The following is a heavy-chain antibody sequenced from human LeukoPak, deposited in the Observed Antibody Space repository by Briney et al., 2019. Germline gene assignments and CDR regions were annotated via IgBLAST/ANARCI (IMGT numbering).Heavy chain of an antibody. J-gene: IGHJ5*02. CDR1: GFTFSSYA. CDR3: AKVRFRRGYSGYNRDFFDP. V-gene: IGHV3-23*01. Sequence: PGGSLRLSCAASGFTFSSYAMSWVRQAPGKGLEWVSAISGSGGSTYYADSVKGRFTISRDNSKNTLYLQMNSLRAEDTAVYYCAKVRFRRGYSGYNRDFFDPWGQGTLVTVSS. CDR2: ISGSGGST. D-gene: IGHD5-12*01.